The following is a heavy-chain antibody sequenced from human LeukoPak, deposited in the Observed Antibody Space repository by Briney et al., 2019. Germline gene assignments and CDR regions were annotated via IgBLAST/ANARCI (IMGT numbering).Heavy chain of an antibody. D-gene: IGHD6-19*01. J-gene: IGHJ4*02. CDR3: ARQGSGWYLEYYFDY. Sequence: GGSLRLSCAASGFTFSSYWMSWVRQAPGKGLEWVAIIEQDGNKKFYVDSVKGRFAISRDNAKNSLYLQMNSLRAEDTAVYYCARQGSGWYLEYYFDYWGQGTLVTVSS. CDR2: IEQDGNKK. CDR1: GFTFSSYW. V-gene: IGHV3-7*01.